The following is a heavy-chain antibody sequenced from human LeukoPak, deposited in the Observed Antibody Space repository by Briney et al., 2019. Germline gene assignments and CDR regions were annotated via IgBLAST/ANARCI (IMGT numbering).Heavy chain of an antibody. CDR2: ISGSGGST. D-gene: IGHD3-16*02. Sequence: PGGSLRLSCAASGFTFSSYAMSWVRQAPGKGLEWVSAISGSGGSTYYADSVKGRFTISRDNSKNTLYLQMNGLRAEDTAVYYCAKKVRRELSLLFDYWGQGTLVTVSS. V-gene: IGHV3-23*01. CDR3: AKKVRRELSLLFDY. CDR1: GFTFSSYA. J-gene: IGHJ4*02.